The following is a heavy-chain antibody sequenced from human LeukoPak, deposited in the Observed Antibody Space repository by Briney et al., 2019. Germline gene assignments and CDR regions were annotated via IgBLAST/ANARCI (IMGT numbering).Heavy chain of an antibody. J-gene: IGHJ4*02. Sequence: SQTLSLTCTVSGGSISSGGYYWSWIRQRPGKGLEWIGYIYYSGSTNYNPSLKSRVTISVDTSKNQFSLKLSSVTAADTAVYYCARGLRRSGWYYWGQGTLVTVSS. D-gene: IGHD6-19*01. CDR1: GGSISSGGYY. CDR3: ARGLRRSGWYY. CDR2: IYYSGST. V-gene: IGHV4-31*03.